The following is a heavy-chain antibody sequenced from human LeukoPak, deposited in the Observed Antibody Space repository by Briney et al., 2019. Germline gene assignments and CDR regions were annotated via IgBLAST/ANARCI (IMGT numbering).Heavy chain of an antibody. V-gene: IGHV1-46*01. D-gene: IGHD3-22*01. CDR2: INPSGGST. CDR3: ARDGYYDSSGYYYFGAFVI. CDR1: GYTFTSYY. Sequence: ASVKVSCKASGYTFTSYYMHWVRQAPGQGLEWMGIINPSGGSTSYAQKFQGRVTMTRDTSTSTVYMELSSLRSEDTAVYYCARDGYYDSSGYYYFGAFVIWGQGTMVTVSS. J-gene: IGHJ3*02.